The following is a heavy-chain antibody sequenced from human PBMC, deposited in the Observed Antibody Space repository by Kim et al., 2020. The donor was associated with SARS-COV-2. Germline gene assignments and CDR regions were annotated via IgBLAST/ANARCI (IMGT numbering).Heavy chain of an antibody. Sequence: GGSLRLSCAVSGFTFSSYAMNWVRQAPGKGLEWVSAISGSGGSTYYGDSVKGRFTISRDNSKNTLYLQMNSLIAEDTAVYYCAKDEYDFWSGSQANGMGVWGQGTTVTVSS. CDR1: GFTFSSYA. D-gene: IGHD3-3*01. V-gene: IGHV3-23*01. CDR3: AKDEYDFWSGSQANGMGV. CDR2: ISGSGGST. J-gene: IGHJ6*02.